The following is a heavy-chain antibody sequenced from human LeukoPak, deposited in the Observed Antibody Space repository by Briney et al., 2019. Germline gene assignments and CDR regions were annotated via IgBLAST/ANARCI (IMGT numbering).Heavy chain of an antibody. Sequence: SXXLSLTCTVSGGSISSYYWSWIRQPPGKGLEWIGYIYYSGSTNYNPSLKSRVTISVDTSKNQFSLKLSSVTAADTAVYYCARADSSGYPYYFDYWGQGTLVTVSS. CDR2: IYYSGST. CDR3: ARADSSGYPYYFDY. J-gene: IGHJ4*02. D-gene: IGHD3-22*01. CDR1: GGSISSYY. V-gene: IGHV4-59*01.